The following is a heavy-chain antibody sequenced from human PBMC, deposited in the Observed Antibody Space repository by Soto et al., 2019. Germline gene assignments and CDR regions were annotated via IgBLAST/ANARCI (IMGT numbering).Heavy chain of an antibody. CDR3: AKYFASGSYYHFDS. V-gene: IGHV3-23*01. CDR1: GFTFINYV. D-gene: IGHD3-10*01. Sequence: PGGSLRLSCTASGFTFINYVMTWVRQAPGKGLEWVSSISGDGRTTFYADSVRGRFTISRDNSRNTVSLEVNSLRAEDTALYFCAKYFASGSYYHFDSWGQGTLVTVSS. J-gene: IGHJ4*02. CDR2: ISGDGRTT.